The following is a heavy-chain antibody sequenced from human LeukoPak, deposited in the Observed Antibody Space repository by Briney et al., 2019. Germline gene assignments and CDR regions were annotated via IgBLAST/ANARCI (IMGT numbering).Heavy chain of an antibody. V-gene: IGHV4-4*07. CDR3: ARVRAYSDFVGNFDL. J-gene: IGHJ2*01. CDR2: IWATGST. CDR1: GGSISSHY. D-gene: IGHD4-11*01. Sequence: PSETLSLTCTVSGGSISSHYWSWMRQPAGKRLEWIGRIWATGSTVDNPSFRSRLTLSIDRSKSQLSLKLTSMTAADSAVYYCARVRAYSDFVGNFDLWGHGIPVTVSS.